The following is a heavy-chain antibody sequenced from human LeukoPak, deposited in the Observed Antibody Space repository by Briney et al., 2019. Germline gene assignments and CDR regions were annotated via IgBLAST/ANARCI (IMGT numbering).Heavy chain of an antibody. CDR3: ARDLRPYYYDSSGSLHFDY. CDR2: IIPILGIA. CDR1: GYTFTSYD. D-gene: IGHD3-22*01. V-gene: IGHV1-69*04. Sequence: GASVKVSCKASGYTFTSYDINWVRQAPGQGLEWMGRIIPILGIANYAQKFQGRVTITADKSTSTAYMELSSLRSEDTAVYYCARDLRPYYYDSSGSLHFDYWGQGTLVTVSS. J-gene: IGHJ4*02.